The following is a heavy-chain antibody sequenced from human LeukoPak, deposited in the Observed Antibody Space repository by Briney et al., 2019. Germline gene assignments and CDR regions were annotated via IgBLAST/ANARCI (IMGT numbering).Heavy chain of an antibody. D-gene: IGHD4-17*01. CDR3: AGHMTTVTALDY. V-gene: IGHV3-23*01. Sequence: PGGSLRLSCAASGFTFSSYAMSWVRQAPGKGLEWVSAISGSGGSTYYADSVKGRFTISRDNSKNTLYLQMNSLRAGDTAVYYCAGHMTTVTALDYWGQGTLVTVSS. J-gene: IGHJ4*02. CDR1: GFTFSSYA. CDR2: ISGSGGST.